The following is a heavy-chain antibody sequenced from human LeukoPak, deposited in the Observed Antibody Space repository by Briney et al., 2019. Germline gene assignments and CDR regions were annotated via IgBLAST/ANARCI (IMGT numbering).Heavy chain of an antibody. D-gene: IGHD3-9*01. CDR3: AKESAYDILTGYYAY. J-gene: IGHJ4*02. V-gene: IGHV3-23*01. Sequence: GGSLRLSCAASGFTFSTYAMSWVRQAPGKGLEWVSAISGSGGTTYYGDSVKGRFTFSRDNSKNTLYLQMNSLRAEDTALYYCAKESAYDILTGYYAYWGQGTLVTVSS. CDR1: GFTFSTYA. CDR2: ISGSGGTT.